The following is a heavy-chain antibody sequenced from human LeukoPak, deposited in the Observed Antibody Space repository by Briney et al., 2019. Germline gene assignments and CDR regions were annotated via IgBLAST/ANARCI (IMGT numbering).Heavy chain of an antibody. Sequence: GGSLRLSCAASAFTFSNYNMIWVRQAPGKGLEWVSSISSSATYIYYADSVKGRFTISRDDAKHSLFLQMNSLRAEDTAVYYCATADLTGYYGGDYWGRGTLVTVSS. V-gene: IGHV3-21*01. CDR1: AFTFSNYN. CDR3: ATADLTGYYGGDY. D-gene: IGHD3-9*01. CDR2: ISSSATYI. J-gene: IGHJ4*02.